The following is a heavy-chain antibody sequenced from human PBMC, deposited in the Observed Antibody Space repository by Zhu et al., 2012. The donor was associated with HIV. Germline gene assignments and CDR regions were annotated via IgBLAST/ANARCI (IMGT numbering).Heavy chain of an antibody. D-gene: IGHD1-26*01. J-gene: IGHJ2*01. V-gene: IGHV4-30-4*08. CDR2: IYYSGST. CDR1: GGSITSGDYY. CDR3: ARAILIWDGNWYFDL. Sequence: QVQLQESGPGLVKPSQTLSLTCTVSGGSITSGDYYWSWIRQPPGKGLEWIGYIYYSGSTYYNPSLRSRISISVGTSKNQFSLRLNSVTAADTAVYYCARAILIWDGNWYFDLVGPWHPGHCLL.